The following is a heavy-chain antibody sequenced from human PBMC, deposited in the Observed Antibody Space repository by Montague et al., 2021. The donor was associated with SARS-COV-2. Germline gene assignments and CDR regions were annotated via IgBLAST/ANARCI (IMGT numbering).Heavy chain of an antibody. CDR2: TYYSGST. V-gene: IGHV4-59*01. D-gene: IGHD3-10*01. Sequence: SETLSLTCTVSGGSITSYYWSWIRQPPGKGLEYIGYTYYSGSTNYNPSLKSRVTMSVDTSMNQLSLKLSSVTAADTAVYYCARGDGHYYGSGTYPYYWGQGTLVTVSS. CDR1: GGSITSYY. CDR3: ARGDGHYYGSGTYPYY. J-gene: IGHJ4*02.